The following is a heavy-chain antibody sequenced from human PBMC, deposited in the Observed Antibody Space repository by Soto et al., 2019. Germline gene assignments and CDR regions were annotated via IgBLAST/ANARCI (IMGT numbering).Heavy chain of an antibody. V-gene: IGHV3-30*03. CDR1: GFTFSSYG. Sequence: QVQLEESGGGVVQPGRSLRLSCAASGFTFSSYGMHWVRQAPGKGLEWVALISYDGSDKYYADSVKGRFTISRDNSKNTLYLQMNSLRVEDTAVYYCGAGQYFSDYWGQGTLVTVSS. CDR3: GAGQYFSDY. J-gene: IGHJ4*02. D-gene: IGHD6-13*01. CDR2: ISYDGSDK.